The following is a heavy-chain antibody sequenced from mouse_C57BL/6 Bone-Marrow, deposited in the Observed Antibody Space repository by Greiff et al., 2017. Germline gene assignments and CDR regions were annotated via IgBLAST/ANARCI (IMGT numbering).Heavy chain of an antibody. D-gene: IGHD2-4*01. V-gene: IGHV7-1*01. CDR3: AREYDYDGTGFAY. CDR1: GFTFSDFY. Sequence: EVKLMESGGGLVRSGRSLRLSCATSGFTFSDFYMEWVRQAPGKGLEWIAASRNKANDYTTEYSASVKGRFIVSRDTSQSILYLQMNALRAEDTAIYYCAREYDYDGTGFAYWGQGTLVTVSA. CDR2: SRNKANDYTT. J-gene: IGHJ3*01.